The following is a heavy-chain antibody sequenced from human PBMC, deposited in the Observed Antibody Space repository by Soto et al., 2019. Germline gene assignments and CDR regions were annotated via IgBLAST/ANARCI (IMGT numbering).Heavy chain of an antibody. J-gene: IGHJ6*02. CDR3: ARWPDGYYYYGMDV. CDR1: GYTFTSYD. V-gene: IGHV1-8*01. CDR2: MNPNSGNT. Sequence: QVQLVQSGAEVKKPGASVKVSCKASGYTFTSYDINWVRQATGQGLEWMGWMNPNSGNTGYAQKFQGRVTITRNTSISTDYIELSSLRSEDTAVYYCARWPDGYYYYGMDVWGQGTTVTVSS.